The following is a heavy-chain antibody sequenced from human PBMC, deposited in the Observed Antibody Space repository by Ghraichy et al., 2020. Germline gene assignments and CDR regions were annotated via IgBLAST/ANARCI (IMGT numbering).Heavy chain of an antibody. Sequence: SETLSLTCTVSGGSISSYYWSWIRQPPGKGLEWIGYIYYSGSTNYNPSLKSRVTISVDTSKNQFSLKLSSVTAADTAVYYCARGYDMLTGYYEWDQYYYYGMDVWGQGTTVTVSS. CDR1: GGSISSYY. CDR2: IYYSGST. V-gene: IGHV4-59*01. J-gene: IGHJ6*02. CDR3: ARGYDMLTGYYEWDQYYYYGMDV. D-gene: IGHD3-9*01.